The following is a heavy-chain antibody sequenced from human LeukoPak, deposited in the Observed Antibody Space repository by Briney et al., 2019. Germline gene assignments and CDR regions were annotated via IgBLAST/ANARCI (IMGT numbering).Heavy chain of an antibody. CDR3: ARRRTTVTIDY. Sequence: GGSLRLSCAASGFTFSDYYMSWIRQAPGKGLEWVSYISSSSSYIYYADSVKGRFTISRDNAKNSLYLQMNSLRAEDTAVYYCARRRTTVTIDYWGQGTLVTVSS. CDR2: ISSSSSYI. CDR1: GFTFSDYY. J-gene: IGHJ4*02. V-gene: IGHV3-11*06. D-gene: IGHD4-17*01.